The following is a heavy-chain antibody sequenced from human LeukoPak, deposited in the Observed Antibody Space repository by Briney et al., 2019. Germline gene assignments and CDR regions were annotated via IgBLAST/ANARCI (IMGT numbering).Heavy chain of an antibody. Sequence: PGTSVKVSCKASGFTFTSSAMQWVRPARGQRLEWIGWIVVGSGNTNYAQKFQERVTITRDMSTSTAYMELSSLRSEDTAVYYCAARDGSGSPTTDAFDIWGQGTMVTVSS. CDR2: IVVGSGNT. J-gene: IGHJ3*02. V-gene: IGHV1-58*02. CDR3: AARDGSGSPTTDAFDI. D-gene: IGHD1-26*01. CDR1: GFTFTSSA.